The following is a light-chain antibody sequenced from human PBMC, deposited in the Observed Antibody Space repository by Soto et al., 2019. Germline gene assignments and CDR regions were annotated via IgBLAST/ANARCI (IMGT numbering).Light chain of an antibody. Sequence: QSALTQPRSMSGSPGQSVTISCTGTSSDVGAYNYVSWYQQHPDKAPKIMIYDVTKRPSGVPDRFSGSKSGNTASLTISGLQAEDEADYYCCSYAGSNTFVFGGGTKLTVL. J-gene: IGLJ3*02. V-gene: IGLV2-11*01. CDR3: CSYAGSNTFV. CDR1: SSDVGAYNY. CDR2: DVT.